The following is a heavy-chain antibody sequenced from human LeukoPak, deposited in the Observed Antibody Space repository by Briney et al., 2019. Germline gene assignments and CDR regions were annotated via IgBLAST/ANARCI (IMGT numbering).Heavy chain of an antibody. CDR3: ARHLGSYYGMEV. J-gene: IGHJ6*02. CDR1: GGSISSSSYY. CDR2: IYYTGST. V-gene: IGHV4-39*01. Sequence: SETLSLTCTVSGGSISSSSYYWGWIRQPPGKGLEWIGNIYYTGSTYYNPSLKSRVTISVDTSKNQFSLKLSSVTAADTAVYYCARHLGSYYGMEVWGQGTTVTVSS.